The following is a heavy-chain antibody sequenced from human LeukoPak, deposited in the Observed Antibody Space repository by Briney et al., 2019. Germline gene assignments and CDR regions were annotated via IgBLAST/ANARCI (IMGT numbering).Heavy chain of an antibody. V-gene: IGHV3-21*01. CDR3: ERDRHHRFGELFL. J-gene: IGHJ4*02. CDR2: ISSSSSYI. CDR1: IFTFSIYS. Sequence: GVSLTLSCAPSIFTFSIYSMNCVRQSRGKALEWVSSISSSSSYIYYADSVKGRFTISRDNAKNSLYLQMNSLRAEDTAVYYCERDRHHRFGELFLWGQGTLVTVSS. D-gene: IGHD3-10*01.